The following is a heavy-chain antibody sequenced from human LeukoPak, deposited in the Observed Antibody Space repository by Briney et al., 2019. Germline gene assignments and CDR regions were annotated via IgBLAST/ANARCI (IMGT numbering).Heavy chain of an antibody. V-gene: IGHV3-7*01. CDR3: ATHERSTWYGDLDY. D-gene: IGHD6-13*01. CDR2: IKQDGGEK. CDR1: GFTFSSYW. Sequence: GGSLRLSCAASGFTFSSYWMSWVRQAPGKGLEWVANIKQDGGEKYYVESVKGRFTISRDNVKNSLYLQMNSLRVEDTAVYYCATHERSTWYGDLDYWGQGTLVTVSS. J-gene: IGHJ4*02.